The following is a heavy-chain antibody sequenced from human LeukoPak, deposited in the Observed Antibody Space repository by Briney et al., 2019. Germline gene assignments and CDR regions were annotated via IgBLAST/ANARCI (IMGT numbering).Heavy chain of an antibody. D-gene: IGHD2-15*01. CDR2: IRGSGGST. CDR3: AIEGAYCSGGSCYSRAFDI. CDR1: GFTFSSYA. J-gene: IGHJ3*02. Sequence: GGSLRLSCAASGFTFSSYAMSWVRQAPGKGLEWVSAIRGSGGSTYYADSVKGRFTISRDNSKNTLYLQMNSLRAEDTAVYYCAIEGAYCSGGSCYSRAFDIWGQGTMVTVSS. V-gene: IGHV3-23*01.